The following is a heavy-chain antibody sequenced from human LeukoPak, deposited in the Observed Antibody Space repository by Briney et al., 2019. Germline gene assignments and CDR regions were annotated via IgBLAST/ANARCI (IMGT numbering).Heavy chain of an antibody. CDR2: INHSGST. J-gene: IGHJ5*02. Sequence: SETLSLTCAVYGGSFSGYYWSWIRQPPGKGLEWIGEINHSGSTNYNPSLKSRVTISVDTSKNQFSLKLSSVTAADTAVYYCARLRVKYGSGSYYSITGYNWFDPWGQGTLVTVSS. CDR3: ARLRVKYGSGSYYSITGYNWFDP. CDR1: GGSFSGYY. D-gene: IGHD3-10*01. V-gene: IGHV4-34*01.